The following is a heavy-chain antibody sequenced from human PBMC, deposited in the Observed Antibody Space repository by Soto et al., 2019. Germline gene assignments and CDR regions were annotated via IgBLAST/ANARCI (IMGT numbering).Heavy chain of an antibody. J-gene: IGHJ4*02. V-gene: IGHV3-72*01. CDR2: IKNKANSYTT. CDR3: TRIALVGATGGRYFDY. CDR1: GFIFSDHY. Sequence: VQLVESGGGLVQPGGSLRLSCAASGFIFSDHYMDWVRQAPGKGLEWVGRIKNKANSYTTEYAASVKGRFTISRDDSKNSLYLQMNSRKTEDTAVYYCTRIALVGATGGRYFDYWGQGTLLTASS. D-gene: IGHD1-26*01.